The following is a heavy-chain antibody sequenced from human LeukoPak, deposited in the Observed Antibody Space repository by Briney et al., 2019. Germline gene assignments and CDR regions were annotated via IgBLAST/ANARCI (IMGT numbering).Heavy chain of an antibody. J-gene: IGHJ5*02. CDR1: GGSFSGYY. Sequence: SETLSLTCAVYGGSFSGYYWSWIRQPPGKGLEWIGEINHSGSTNYNPSLKSRVTISVDTSKNQFSLKLSSVTAADTAVYYCARGFNFPYSSRYWWFDPWGQGILVTVSS. CDR2: INHSGST. D-gene: IGHD6-13*01. V-gene: IGHV4-34*01. CDR3: ARGFNFPYSSRYWWFDP.